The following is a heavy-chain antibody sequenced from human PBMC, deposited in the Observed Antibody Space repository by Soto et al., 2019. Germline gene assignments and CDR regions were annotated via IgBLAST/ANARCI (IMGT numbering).Heavy chain of an antibody. Sequence: QVQLQESGPGLVKPSGTLSLTCAVSGGSISSSNWWSWVRQPPGKGLEWIGEIYHSGSTNYNPSLMSRVTXSXDXXKNQFSLKLSSVTAADTAVYYCARVSGSYYYGMDVWGQGTTVTVSS. V-gene: IGHV4-4*02. CDR2: IYHSGST. D-gene: IGHD1-26*01. J-gene: IGHJ6*02. CDR3: ARVSGSYYYGMDV. CDR1: GGSISSSNW.